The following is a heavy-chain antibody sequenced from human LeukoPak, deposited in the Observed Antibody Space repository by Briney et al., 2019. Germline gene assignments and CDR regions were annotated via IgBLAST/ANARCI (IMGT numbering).Heavy chain of an antibody. V-gene: IGHV1-2*02. D-gene: IGHD3-22*01. Sequence: ASVKVSCKTSGYFFIGYYIHWVRQAPGQGLEWMGWINPNTADTSSAEKFQGRVTLTSDTSTSTAYVELNRLTSDDTAVYYCLRGVGDSSGSYWGQGTRVTVSS. CDR3: LRGVGDSSGSY. CDR2: INPNTADT. CDR1: GYFFIGYY. J-gene: IGHJ3*01.